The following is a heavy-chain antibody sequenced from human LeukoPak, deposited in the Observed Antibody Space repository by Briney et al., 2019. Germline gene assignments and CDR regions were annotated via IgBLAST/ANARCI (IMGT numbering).Heavy chain of an antibody. D-gene: IGHD1-26*01. CDR2: ISGSGGST. V-gene: IGHV3-23*01. CDR3: AKNRKLRGISHDAFDI. CDR1: GFTFSSYG. J-gene: IGHJ3*02. Sequence: GGTLRLSCAASGFTFSSYGMSWVRQAPGKGLEWVSAISGSGGSTYYADSVKGRFTISRDNSKNTLYLQMNSLRAEDTAVYYCAKNRKLRGISHDAFDIWGQGTMVTVSS.